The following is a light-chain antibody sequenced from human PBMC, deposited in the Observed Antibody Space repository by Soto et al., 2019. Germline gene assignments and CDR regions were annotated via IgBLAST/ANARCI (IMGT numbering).Light chain of an antibody. CDR3: QQFSSYLYP. CDR2: DAS. CDR1: QSISSW. J-gene: IGKJ2*01. V-gene: IGKV1-5*01. Sequence: DIQMTQSPSTLPASVGDRATITCRASQSISSWLAWYQQKPGKAPKLLIYDASTLERGGPSRFSGSGSGTDFPLTICSLQTDDFATYQCQQFSSYLYPLGQGTKLEIK.